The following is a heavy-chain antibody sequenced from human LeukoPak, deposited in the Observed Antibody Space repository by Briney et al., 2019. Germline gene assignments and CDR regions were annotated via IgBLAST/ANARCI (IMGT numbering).Heavy chain of an antibody. V-gene: IGHV4-34*01. J-gene: IGHJ4*02. D-gene: IGHD3-16*02. CDR3: ARGRGSYRYSPHDY. CDR2: INHSGST. Sequence: SETLSLTCAVYGGSFSGYYWSWIRQPPGKGLEWIGEINHSGSTNYNPSLKSRVTISVDTSKNQFSLKLSSVTAADTAVYYCARGRGSYRYSPHDYWGRGTLVTVSS. CDR1: GGSFSGYY.